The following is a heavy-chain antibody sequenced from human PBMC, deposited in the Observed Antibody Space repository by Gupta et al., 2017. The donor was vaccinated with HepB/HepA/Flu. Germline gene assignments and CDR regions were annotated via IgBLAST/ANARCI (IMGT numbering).Heavy chain of an antibody. V-gene: IGHV3-23*01. Sequence: EVQLLETGGGLVQPGGSLRLYCAASGFTFSSYALCSVRQAPGKGLEWVSAISGSGGSTYYADSVKGRFTISRDNTKNTLYLQMNSLRAEDTAVYYCSKGSDSSGYREFDYWGQGTLVTVSS. CDR1: GFTFSSYA. CDR2: ISGSGGST. CDR3: SKGSDSSGYREFDY. J-gene: IGHJ4*02. D-gene: IGHD3-22*01.